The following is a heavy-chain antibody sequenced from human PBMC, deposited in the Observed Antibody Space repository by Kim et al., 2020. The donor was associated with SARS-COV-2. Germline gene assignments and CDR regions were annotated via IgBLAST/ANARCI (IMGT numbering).Heavy chain of an antibody. D-gene: IGHD1-26*01. J-gene: IGHJ3*02. CDR3: ARDRPWGDAFDI. Sequence: SETLSLTCTVSGGSISSSSYYWGWIRQPPGKGLEWIGSIYYSGSTYYNPSLKSRVTISVDTSKNQFSLKLSSVTAADTAVYYCARDRPWGDAFDIWGQGT. CDR1: GGSISSSSYY. V-gene: IGHV4-39*07. CDR2: IYYSGST.